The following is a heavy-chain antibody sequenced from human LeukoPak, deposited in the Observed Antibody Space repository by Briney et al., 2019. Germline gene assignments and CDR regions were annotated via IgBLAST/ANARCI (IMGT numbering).Heavy chain of an antibody. CDR3: ARDEEAAAGNRWFDP. CDR2: INTNTGNP. J-gene: IGHJ5*02. V-gene: IGHV7-4-1*02. D-gene: IGHD6-13*01. CDR1: GYTFTSYA. Sequence: ASVKVPCKASGYTFTSYAMNWVRQAPGQGLEWMGWINTNTGNPTYAQGFTGRFVFSLDTSVSTAYLQISSLKAEDTAVYYCARDEEAAAGNRWFDPWGQGTLVTVSS.